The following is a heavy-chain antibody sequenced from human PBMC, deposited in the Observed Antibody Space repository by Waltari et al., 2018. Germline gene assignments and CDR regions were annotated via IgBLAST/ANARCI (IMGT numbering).Heavy chain of an antibody. Sequence: QVQLQESGPGLVKPSETLSLICSVSGDSITNYYWSWVRQPPGKGQEWIGYIAYSGSTRYNPSLKSRATISVDTSKKQFSLRLGSVTAADTAIYYCARSYDFWSGYPLHYWGQGTLVTVSS. V-gene: IGHV4-59*01. CDR2: IAYSGST. D-gene: IGHD3-3*01. CDR3: ARSYDFWSGYPLHY. CDR1: GDSITNYY. J-gene: IGHJ4*02.